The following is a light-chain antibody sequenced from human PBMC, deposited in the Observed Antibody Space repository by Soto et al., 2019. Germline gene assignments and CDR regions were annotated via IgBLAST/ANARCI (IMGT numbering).Light chain of an antibody. CDR1: QSISSY. Sequence: DIQMTQSPSSLSASVGDRVTITCRASQSISSYLIWYQQKPGKAPKLLIYATSSLQSGVPSRFRGSGSGTDFTLTISSLQPEDVATYYCQQSYSTPWTFGQGTKVEVK. V-gene: IGKV1-39*01. J-gene: IGKJ1*01. CDR3: QQSYSTPWT. CDR2: ATS.